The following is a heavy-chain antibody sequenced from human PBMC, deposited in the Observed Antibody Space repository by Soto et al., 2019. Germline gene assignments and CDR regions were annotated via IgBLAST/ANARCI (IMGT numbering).Heavy chain of an antibody. Sequence: GASVKGSCKACGYNFTSYDINWVRQATGQGLEWMGWMNPNSSNTGYAQKFQGRVTMTRNTSISTAYMELSSLRSEDTAVYSCARVGIWFGELLPDYWGQGTLVTVSS. D-gene: IGHD3-10*01. CDR3: ARVGIWFGELLPDY. CDR1: GYNFTSYD. V-gene: IGHV1-8*01. CDR2: MNPNSSNT. J-gene: IGHJ4*02.